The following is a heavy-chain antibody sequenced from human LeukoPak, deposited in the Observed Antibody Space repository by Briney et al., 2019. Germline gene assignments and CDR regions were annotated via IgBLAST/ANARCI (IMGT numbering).Heavy chain of an antibody. CDR3: AREYYYDSSGYYWE. CDR1: GGSISSYY. V-gene: IGHV4-4*07. CDR2: IYTSGST. D-gene: IGHD3-22*01. J-gene: IGHJ4*02. Sequence: SETLSLTCTVSGGSISSYYWSWVRQPAGKGLEWIGRIYTSGSTNYNPSLKSRVTMSVDTSKNQFSLKLSSVTAADTAVYYCAREYYYDSSGYYWEWGQGTLVTVSS.